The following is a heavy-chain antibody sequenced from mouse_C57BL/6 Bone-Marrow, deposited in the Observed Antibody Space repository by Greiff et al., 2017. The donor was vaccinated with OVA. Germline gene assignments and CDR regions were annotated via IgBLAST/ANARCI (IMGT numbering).Heavy chain of an antibody. Sequence: QVQLQQPGAELVRPGSSVKLSCKASGYTFTSYWMHWVKQRPIQGLEWIGNIDPSDSETHYNQKFKDKATLTVDKSSSTAYMQLSSLTSEDSAVYYCARVPFYDGYGCYAMDYWGQGTSVTVSS. J-gene: IGHJ4*01. CDR3: ARVPFYDGYGCYAMDY. CDR1: GYTFTSYW. D-gene: IGHD2-3*01. V-gene: IGHV1-52*01. CDR2: IDPSDSET.